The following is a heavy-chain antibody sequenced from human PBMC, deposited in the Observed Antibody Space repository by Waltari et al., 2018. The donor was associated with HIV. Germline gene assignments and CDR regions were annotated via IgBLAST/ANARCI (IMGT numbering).Heavy chain of an antibody. D-gene: IGHD3-22*01. CDR2: MNPNNGNT. Sequence: QVQLVQSGAEVKKPGASVKVSCKASGYTFTSYDINWVRQATGQGLEWMGWMNPNNGNTGYAQKFQGRVTMTRNTSISTAYMELSSLRSEDTAVYYCARGSSYYYDSSGYYYFDYWGQGTLVTVSS. J-gene: IGHJ4*02. CDR3: ARGSSYYYDSSGYYYFDY. CDR1: GYTFTSYD. V-gene: IGHV1-8*01.